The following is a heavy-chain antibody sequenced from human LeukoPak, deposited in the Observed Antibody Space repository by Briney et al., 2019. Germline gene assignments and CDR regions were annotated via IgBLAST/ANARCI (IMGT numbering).Heavy chain of an antibody. CDR3: ARRGYYYDSSGYLPHDAFDI. CDR1: GGTFSSYA. J-gene: IGHJ3*02. D-gene: IGHD3-22*01. V-gene: IGHV1-69*13. CDR2: IIPIFGTA. Sequence: ASVKVSCKASGGTFSSYAISWVRQAPGQGLEWMGGIIPIFGTANYAQKFQGRVTITADESTSTAYMELSSLRSEDTAVYYCARRGYYYDSSGYLPHDAFDIWGQGTMVTVSS.